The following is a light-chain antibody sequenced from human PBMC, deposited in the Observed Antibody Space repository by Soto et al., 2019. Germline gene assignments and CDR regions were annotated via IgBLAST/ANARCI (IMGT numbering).Light chain of an antibody. J-gene: IGKJ5*01. Sequence: GLTQSPVTRSLFRGERAALYFGGGQSVSSSYIAWYQQRLGQAPRLLIYGASSRATGIPDRFSGSGSGTDFPLPISRLEPVDFAVYYCQHYTSAPPITFGQGTRLEIK. V-gene: IGKV3-20*01. CDR2: GAS. CDR1: QSVSSSY. CDR3: QHYTSAPPIT.